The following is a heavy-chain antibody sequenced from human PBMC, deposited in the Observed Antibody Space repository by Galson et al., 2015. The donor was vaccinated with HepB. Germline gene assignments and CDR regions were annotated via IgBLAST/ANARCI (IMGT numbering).Heavy chain of an antibody. Sequence: SVKVSCKASGYTFTSYDINWVRQATGQGLEWMGGIIPIFGTANYAQKFQGRVTITADESTSTAYMELSSLRSEDTAVYYCARVVDELYNWFDPWGQGTLVTVSS. V-gene: IGHV1-69*13. CDR1: GYTFTSYD. J-gene: IGHJ5*02. D-gene: IGHD2-2*01. CDR3: ARVVDELYNWFDP. CDR2: IIPIFGTA.